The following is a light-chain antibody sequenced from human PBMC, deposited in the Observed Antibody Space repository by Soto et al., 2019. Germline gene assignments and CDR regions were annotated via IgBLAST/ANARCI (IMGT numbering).Light chain of an antibody. Sequence: EIVMTQSAGTPSLSPEERATLSCRASQSVSTNLAWYQQIPGQAPRLLIYGASTRATGIPARFSGSGSGTEFTLAISSLQSEDFAVYYCQHYNDWPQTFGLGTKVDIK. V-gene: IGKV3-15*01. J-gene: IGKJ1*01. CDR2: GAS. CDR3: QHYNDWPQT. CDR1: QSVSTN.